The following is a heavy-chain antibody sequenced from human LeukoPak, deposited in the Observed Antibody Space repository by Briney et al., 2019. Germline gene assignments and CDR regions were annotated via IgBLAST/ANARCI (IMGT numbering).Heavy chain of an antibody. J-gene: IGHJ4*02. CDR2: ISSSSSYI. CDR3: AKDTMVRGVGFRFDY. V-gene: IGHV3-21*04. CDR1: GFTFSSYS. Sequence: GGSLRLSCAASGFTFSSYSMNWVRQAPGKGLEWVSSISSSSSYIYYADSVKGRFTISRDNAKNSLYLQMNSLRAEDTALYYCAKDTMVRGVGFRFDYWGQGTLVTVSS. D-gene: IGHD3-10*01.